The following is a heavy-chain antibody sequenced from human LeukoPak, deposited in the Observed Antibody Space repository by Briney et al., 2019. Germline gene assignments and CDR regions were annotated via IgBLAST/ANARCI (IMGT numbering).Heavy chain of an antibody. Sequence: SVKVSCKASGGTFSSYAISWVRQAPGQGLEWMGGIIPIFGTANYAQKFQGRVTITADESTSTAYMELSSLRSEDTAVYYCAREDGSGSYYYYYYGMDVWGQGTTVTVSS. CDR1: GGTFSSYA. CDR2: IIPIFGTA. J-gene: IGHJ6*02. V-gene: IGHV1-69*01. D-gene: IGHD3-10*01. CDR3: AREDGSGSYYYYYYGMDV.